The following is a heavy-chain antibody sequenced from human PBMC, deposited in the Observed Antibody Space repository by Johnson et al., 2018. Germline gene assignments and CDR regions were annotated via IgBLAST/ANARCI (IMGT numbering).Heavy chain of an antibody. CDR2: IRSKAYGGTT. D-gene: IGHD3-22*01. CDR3: TRVDYYDSRGYYYVGGGGMDV. Sequence: VQLVESGGGLVKPGRSLRLSCTASGFTFGDYAMSWFRQAPGKGLEWVGFIRSKAYGGTTEYAASVKGRFTISRDDSKSIAYLQMNSLKTEDTAVYYCTRVDYYDSRGYYYVGGGGMDVWGQGTTVTVSS. V-gene: IGHV3-49*05. J-gene: IGHJ6*02. CDR1: GFTFGDYA.